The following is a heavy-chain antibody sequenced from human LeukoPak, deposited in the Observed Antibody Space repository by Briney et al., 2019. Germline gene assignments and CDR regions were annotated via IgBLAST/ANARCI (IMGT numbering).Heavy chain of an antibody. Sequence: GGSLRLSCAASGFTVSSNYMSWVRQAPGKGLEWVSIIYSGGSTYYADSVKGRFTISRDSSKNTLYLQMNSLRAEDTAVYYCATPPRTGNTHYGMDVWGQGTTVTVSS. J-gene: IGHJ6*02. CDR1: GFTVSSNY. D-gene: IGHD1-1*01. V-gene: IGHV3-53*01. CDR3: ATPPRTGNTHYGMDV. CDR2: IYSGGST.